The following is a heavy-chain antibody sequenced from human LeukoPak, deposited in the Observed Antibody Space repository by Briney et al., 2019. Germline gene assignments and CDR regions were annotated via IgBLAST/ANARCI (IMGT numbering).Heavy chain of an antibody. D-gene: IGHD2-15*01. CDR2: ISGSGGST. CDR3: AKGSPAGSHRRVHYFDY. CDR1: GFTFSSYA. Sequence: SGGSLRLSCAASGFTFSSYAMSWVRQAPGKGLEWVSAISGSGGSTYYADSVKGRFTISRDNSKNTLYLQMNSLRAEDTAVYYCAKGSPAGSHRRVHYFDYWGQGTLVTVSS. V-gene: IGHV3-23*01. J-gene: IGHJ4*02.